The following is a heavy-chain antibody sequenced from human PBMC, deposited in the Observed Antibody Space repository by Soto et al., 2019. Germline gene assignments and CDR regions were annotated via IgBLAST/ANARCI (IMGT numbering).Heavy chain of an antibody. CDR3: ARGRKVEQWVSSGRGGGMDV. D-gene: IGHD6-19*01. V-gene: IGHV4-59*01. J-gene: IGHJ6*02. CDR2: ISHSGST. Sequence: SETLCLTCTVSGDSIRRYYWSWIRQPPGKGLEWIGYISHSGSTNYKASLKSRVNISLDTSKNSLALRLDSVTAADTAVYYCARGRKVEQWVSSGRGGGMDVWGQGTTVT. CDR1: GDSIRRYY.